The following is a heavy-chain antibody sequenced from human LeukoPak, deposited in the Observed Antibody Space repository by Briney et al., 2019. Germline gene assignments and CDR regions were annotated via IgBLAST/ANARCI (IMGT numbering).Heavy chain of an antibody. D-gene: IGHD3-3*01. J-gene: IGHJ6*03. CDR2: ISTSSSYI. CDR1: GFPFSSYS. V-gene: IGHV3-21*01. CDR3: ARGGVLYYYYIDV. Sequence: GGSLRLSCAASGFPFSSYSMNWVRQAPGKGLEWVSSISTSSSYIYYADSVKSRFTISRDNARNSLYLEMNSLRAEDTAVYYCARGGVLYYYYIDVWGKGTTVTISS.